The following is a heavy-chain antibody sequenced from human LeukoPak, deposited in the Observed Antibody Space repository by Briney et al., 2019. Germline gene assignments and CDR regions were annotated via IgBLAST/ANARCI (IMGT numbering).Heavy chain of an antibody. V-gene: IGHV3-30*02. Sequence: GGSLRPSCAASGFTFSSYGMHWVRQAPGKGLERVAFIRYDGSNKYYADSVKGRFTISRDNSKNTLYLQMNNLRAEDTAVYYCAKGGYDILTGYLDWGQGTLVTVSS. J-gene: IGHJ4*02. D-gene: IGHD3-9*01. CDR1: GFTFSSYG. CDR3: AKGGYDILTGYLD. CDR2: IRYDGSNK.